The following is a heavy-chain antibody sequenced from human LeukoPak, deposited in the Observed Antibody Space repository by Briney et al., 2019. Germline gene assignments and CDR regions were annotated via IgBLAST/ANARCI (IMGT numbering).Heavy chain of an antibody. Sequence: PGGSLRLSCAASGFTFSDYYMSWIRQAPGKGLEWVSYISSSSSYTNCADSVKGRFTISRDNAKNSLYLQMNSLRAEDTAVYYCARDSWGRYYFDYWGQGTLVTVSS. CDR3: ARDSWGRYYFDY. J-gene: IGHJ4*02. CDR1: GFTFSDYY. CDR2: ISSSSSYT. D-gene: IGHD3-16*01. V-gene: IGHV3-11*05.